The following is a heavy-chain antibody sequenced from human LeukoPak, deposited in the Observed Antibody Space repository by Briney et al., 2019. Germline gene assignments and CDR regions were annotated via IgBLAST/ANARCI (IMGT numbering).Heavy chain of an antibody. CDR2: IYYSGST. J-gene: IGHJ1*01. D-gene: IGHD4-17*01. CDR3: ARRGFGDYVEYFQH. Sequence: SETLSLTCTVSGGSISSYYWGWIRQPPGKGLEWIGSIYYSGSTYYNPSLKSRVTISVDTSKNQFSLKLSSVTAADTAVYYCARRGFGDYVEYFQHWGQGTLVTVSS. CDR1: GGSISSYY. V-gene: IGHV4-39*01.